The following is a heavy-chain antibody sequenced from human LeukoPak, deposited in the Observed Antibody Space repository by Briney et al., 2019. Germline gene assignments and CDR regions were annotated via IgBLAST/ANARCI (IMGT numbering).Heavy chain of an antibody. D-gene: IGHD6-19*01. V-gene: IGHV3-53*01. Sequence: GGSLRLSCAASGFTVSSNYMSRVRQPAGKGLEWVSVLYSGGATFYADSVKGRFTISRDTSKNTLYLQMNDLRADDTAVYYCTKLKGWYGEGFFDYWGQGTLVTVSS. CDR1: GFTVSSNY. CDR3: TKLKGWYGEGFFDY. J-gene: IGHJ4*02. CDR2: LYSGGAT.